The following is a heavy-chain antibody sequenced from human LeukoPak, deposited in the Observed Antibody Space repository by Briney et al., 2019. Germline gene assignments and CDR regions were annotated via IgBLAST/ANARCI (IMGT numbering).Heavy chain of an antibody. CDR1: GFTFNNYW. J-gene: IGHJ3*02. D-gene: IGHD3-3*01. CDR3: ARDGDFWSAQGAFDI. V-gene: IGHV3-7*01. Sequence: GGSLRLSCAASGFTFNNYWMSWVRLAPGKGLEWVANIKKDGSEKFYVDSVKGRFTISRDNAKNSLYLQMNSLRAEDTAVYYCARDGDFWSAQGAFDIWGQGAMVTVSS. CDR2: IKKDGSEK.